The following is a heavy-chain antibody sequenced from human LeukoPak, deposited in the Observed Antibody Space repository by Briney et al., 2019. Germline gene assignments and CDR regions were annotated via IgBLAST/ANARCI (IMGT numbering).Heavy chain of an antibody. CDR3: ARAYSSSWSTLSDYFDY. CDR1: GYTFTGYY. Sequence: ASVKVSCKASGYTFTGYYMHWLRQAPGQGLEWMGWINPNSGGTNYAQKFQGRVTMTRDTSISTAYMELSRLRSDDTAVYYCARAYSSSWSTLSDYFDYWGQGTLVTVSS. CDR2: INPNSGGT. D-gene: IGHD6-13*01. J-gene: IGHJ4*02. V-gene: IGHV1-2*02.